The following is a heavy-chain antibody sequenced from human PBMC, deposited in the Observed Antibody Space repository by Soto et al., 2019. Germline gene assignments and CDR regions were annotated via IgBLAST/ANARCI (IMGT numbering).Heavy chain of an antibody. J-gene: IGHJ5*02. CDR2: ISYSGTT. CDR3: ARGRGYSYGLEP. V-gene: IGHV4-30-4*01. CDR1: GDSISSNTNY. D-gene: IGHD5-18*01. Sequence: QVQLQESGPGLVKPSQTLSLTCTVSGDSISSNTNYWSWIRQPPGEGLEWIGFISYSGTTSYSPSLKSQAAISLDTSKNQFSLSLSSVTATDTAVYYCARGRGYSYGLEPWGQGTLVTVSS.